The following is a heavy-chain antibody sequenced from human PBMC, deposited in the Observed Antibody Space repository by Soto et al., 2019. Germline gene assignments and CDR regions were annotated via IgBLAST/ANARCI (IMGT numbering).Heavy chain of an antibody. J-gene: IGHJ3*02. V-gene: IGHV3-30*03. CDR1: GFTFSSYG. D-gene: IGHD3-22*01. CDR3: ATIVVVIYNDAFDI. CDR2: ISYDGSNK. Sequence: QVQLVESGGGVVQPGRSLRLSCAASGFTFSSYGMHWVRQAPGKGLEWVAVISYDGSNKYYADSVKGRFTISRDNSKNTLYLQMNSLRAEDTAVYYCATIVVVIYNDAFDIWGQGTMVTVSS.